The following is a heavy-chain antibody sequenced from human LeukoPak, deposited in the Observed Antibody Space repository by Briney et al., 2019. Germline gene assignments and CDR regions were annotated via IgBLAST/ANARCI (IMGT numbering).Heavy chain of an antibody. V-gene: IGHV3-23*01. Sequence: PGGSLRLSCAASGFTFSSYAMSWVRQAPGKGLEWVSAISGNGGSTYYADSVKGRFTISRDNSKNTLYLQMNSLRAEDTAVYYCAKDLTSGATRLAAMGTHAFDIWGQGTMVTVSS. CDR1: GFTFSSYA. J-gene: IGHJ3*02. CDR3: AKDLTSGATRLAAMGTHAFDI. D-gene: IGHD3-16*01. CDR2: ISGNGGST.